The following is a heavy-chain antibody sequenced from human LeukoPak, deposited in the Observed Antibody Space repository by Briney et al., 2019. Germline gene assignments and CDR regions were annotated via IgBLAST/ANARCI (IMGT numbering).Heavy chain of an antibody. D-gene: IGHD3-22*01. Sequence: SETLSLTCTVSGGSISSSSYYWGWLRQPPGKGLEWIGSIHYSGTTYYNPPLKSRVTISVDTSKNQFSLKLSSVTAADTAVYFCARQYYYGSSGFTDWGQGTLVTVSS. J-gene: IGHJ4*02. V-gene: IGHV4-39*01. CDR1: GGSISSSSYY. CDR3: ARQYYYGSSGFTD. CDR2: IHYSGTT.